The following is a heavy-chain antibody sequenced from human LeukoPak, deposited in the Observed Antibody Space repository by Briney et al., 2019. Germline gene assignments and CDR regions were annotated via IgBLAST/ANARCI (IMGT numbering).Heavy chain of an antibody. CDR3: AREAAYYDSSTLNYYYYYMDV. CDR2: IYTSGST. Sequence: PSETLSLTCTVSGGSISSYYWSWIRQPAGKGLEWIGRIYTSGSTNYNPSLKSRVTISVDTSKNQFSLKLSSVTAADTAVYYCAREAAYYDSSTLNYYYYYMDVWGKGTTVTVPS. CDR1: GGSISSYY. D-gene: IGHD3-22*01. J-gene: IGHJ6*03. V-gene: IGHV4-4*07.